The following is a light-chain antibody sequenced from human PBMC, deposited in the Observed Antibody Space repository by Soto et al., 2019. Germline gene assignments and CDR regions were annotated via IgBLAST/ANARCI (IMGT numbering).Light chain of an antibody. CDR2: ETS. V-gene: IGKV1-9*01. CDR3: QQRSNWPPIT. J-gene: IGKJ5*01. CDR1: QGIDSY. Sequence: IQLTQSPSSLSASVGDRVTITCRASQGIDSYLAWYQQRPGKVPQLLIYETSILQSGVSSRFSGSGSGTDFTLTISSLEPEDFAVYYCQQRSNWPPITFGQGTRLEIK.